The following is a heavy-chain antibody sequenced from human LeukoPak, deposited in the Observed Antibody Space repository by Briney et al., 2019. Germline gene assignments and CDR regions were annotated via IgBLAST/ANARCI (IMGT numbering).Heavy chain of an antibody. D-gene: IGHD1-20*01. Sequence: PSETLSLTCAVYGGSFSGYYWSWIRQPPGKGLEWIGEINHSGSTNYNPSLKSRVTISVDTSKNQFSLKLSSVTAADTAVYYCTRVGFRYNWNYVDYWGQGTLVTVSS. CDR2: INHSGST. CDR1: GGSFSGYY. V-gene: IGHV4-34*01. CDR3: TRVGFRYNWNYVDY. J-gene: IGHJ4*02.